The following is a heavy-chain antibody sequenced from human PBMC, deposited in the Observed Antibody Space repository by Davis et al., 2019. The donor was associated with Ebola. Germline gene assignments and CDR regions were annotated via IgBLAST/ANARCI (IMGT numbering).Heavy chain of an antibody. D-gene: IGHD3-22*01. V-gene: IGHV3-30*18. CDR1: GFTFSSYG. CDR2: ISYDGSNK. CDR3: AKDGYYYDRPFDY. Sequence: GGSLRLSCSVSGFTFSSYGMHWVRQAPGKGLEWVAVISYDGSNKYYADSVKGRFTISRDNSKNTLYLQMNSLRAEDTAVYYCAKDGYYYDRPFDYWGQGTLVTVSS. J-gene: IGHJ4*02.